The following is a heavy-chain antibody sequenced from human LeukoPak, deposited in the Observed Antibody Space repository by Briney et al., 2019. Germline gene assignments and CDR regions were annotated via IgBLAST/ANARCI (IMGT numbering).Heavy chain of an antibody. V-gene: IGHV5-51*01. CDR3: ARRARERDYYYYYYMDV. J-gene: IGHJ6*03. CDR2: IYPGDSDT. Sequence: GESLKISCKGSGYSFTSYWIGWVRQMPGKGLEWMGIIYPGDSDTRYSPSFQGQVTISADKSISTAYLQWSSLEASDTAMYYCARRARERDYYYYYYMDVWGKGTTVTISS. D-gene: IGHD1-1*01. CDR1: GYSFTSYW.